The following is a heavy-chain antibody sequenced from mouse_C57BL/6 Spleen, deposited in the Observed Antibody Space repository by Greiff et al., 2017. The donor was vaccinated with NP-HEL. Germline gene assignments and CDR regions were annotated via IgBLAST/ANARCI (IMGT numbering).Heavy chain of an antibody. CDR3: ARDVPRIYYGSEYYFDY. CDR1: GYSITSGYY. V-gene: IGHV3-6*01. Sequence: EVKLQESGPGLVKPSQSLSLTCSVTGYSITSGYYWNWIRQFPGNKLEWMGYISYDGSNNYNPSLKNRISITRDTSKNQFFLKLNSVTTEDTATYYCARDVPRIYYGSEYYFDYWGQGTTLTVSS. CDR2: ISYDGSN. J-gene: IGHJ2*01. D-gene: IGHD1-1*01.